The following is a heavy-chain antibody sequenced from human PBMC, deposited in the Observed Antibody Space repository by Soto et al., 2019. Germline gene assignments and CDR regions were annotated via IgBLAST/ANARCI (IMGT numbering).Heavy chain of an antibody. D-gene: IGHD3-22*01. Sequence: GASVKVSCKASGGTFSSYAISWVRQAPGQGLEWMGGIIPIFGTANYAQKFQGRVTITADESTSTAYMELSSLRSEDTAVYYCSRHNLGYYYDSSGYYWSRWFDPWGQGTLVTVSS. J-gene: IGHJ5*02. V-gene: IGHV1-69*13. CDR1: GGTFSSYA. CDR2: IIPIFGTA. CDR3: SRHNLGYYYDSSGYYWSRWFDP.